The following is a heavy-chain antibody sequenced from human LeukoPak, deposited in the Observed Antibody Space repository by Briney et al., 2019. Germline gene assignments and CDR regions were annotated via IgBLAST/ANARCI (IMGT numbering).Heavy chain of an antibody. D-gene: IGHD3-22*01. Sequence: PGGSLRLSCAASGFTVSDNFLSWVRQAPGKGLEWVSVFYSGGSTSYADSVKGRFTVPRDNSKNTLYLQMNSLRAEDTAVYYCAIGGSRIVVVPTHYFDYWGQGTLVTVSS. CDR1: GFTVSDNF. V-gene: IGHV3-53*01. J-gene: IGHJ4*02. CDR3: AIGGSRIVVVPTHYFDY. CDR2: FYSGGST.